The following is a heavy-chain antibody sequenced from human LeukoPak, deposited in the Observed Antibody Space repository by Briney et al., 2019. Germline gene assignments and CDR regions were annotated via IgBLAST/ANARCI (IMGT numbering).Heavy chain of an antibody. CDR3: AGTTVTTGFDY. CDR2: IYYRGST. V-gene: IGHV4-59*08. D-gene: IGHD4-17*01. CDR1: GGSISSYY. Sequence: SETLSLTCTVSGGSISSYYWSWIRQPPGKGLEWIGYIYYRGSTNYNPSLKSRVTISVDTSKNQFSLKLSSVTAADTAVYYCAGTTVTTGFDYWGQGTLVTVSS. J-gene: IGHJ4*02.